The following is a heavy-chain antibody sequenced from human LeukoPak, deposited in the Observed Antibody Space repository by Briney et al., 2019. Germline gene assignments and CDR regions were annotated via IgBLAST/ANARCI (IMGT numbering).Heavy chain of an antibody. CDR3: ARSRSGGSCYNY. Sequence: ASVKVSCKASGYTFTGYYMHWVRQAPGQGREWMGWINPNSGGTNYAQKFQGRVTMTRDTSISTAYMELSRLRSDDTAVYYCARSRSGGSCYNYWGQGTLVTVSS. D-gene: IGHD2-15*01. CDR2: INPNSGGT. J-gene: IGHJ4*02. V-gene: IGHV1-2*02. CDR1: GYTFTGYY.